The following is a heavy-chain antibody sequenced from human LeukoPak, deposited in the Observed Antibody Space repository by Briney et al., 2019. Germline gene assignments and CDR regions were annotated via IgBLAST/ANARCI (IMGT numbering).Heavy chain of an antibody. D-gene: IGHD6-19*01. CDR3: ARDPPDSSRWFDP. CDR2: IYTSGST. CDR1: GGFISSYY. Sequence: PSETLSLTCTVSGGFISSYYWSWIRQPAGKRLEWIGRIYTSGSTNYNPSPKSRVTMSIDTSKNQFSLKLSSVTAADTAVYYCARDPPDSSRWFDPWGQGTLVTVSS. V-gene: IGHV4-4*07. J-gene: IGHJ5*02.